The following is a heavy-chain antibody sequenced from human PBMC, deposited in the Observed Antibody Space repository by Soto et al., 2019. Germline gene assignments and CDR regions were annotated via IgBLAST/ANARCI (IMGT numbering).Heavy chain of an antibody. Sequence: QVQLQESGPGLVEPSQTLSLTCTVSGGSISSGNYYWSWIRQHPGKGLEWIGFVSYSGTTHYRSSLRSRVPISVDTSKNQFSLDMSSVTAADTDVYYCATMGTPVTGLYYFDYWGQGTLVTVSS. CDR1: GGSISSGNYY. CDR3: ATMGTPVTGLYYFDY. D-gene: IGHD4-17*01. J-gene: IGHJ4*02. CDR2: VSYSGTT. V-gene: IGHV4-30-4*01.